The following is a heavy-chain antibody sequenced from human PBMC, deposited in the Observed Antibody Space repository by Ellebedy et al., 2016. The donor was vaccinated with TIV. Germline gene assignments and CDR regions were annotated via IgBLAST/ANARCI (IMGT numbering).Heavy chain of an antibody. J-gene: IGHJ2*01. Sequence: SETLSLXXTVSGDSITSSFWSWIRQPPGKGLEWIGYIYHTGITNYNPFLKSRVTISVDTSKNQFSLILNSVNTADTAVYYCARGGVGTYWYFDLWGRGTLLTVSS. V-gene: IGHV4-59*01. CDR3: ARGGVGTYWYFDL. CDR1: GDSITSSF. D-gene: IGHD3-10*01. CDR2: IYHTGIT.